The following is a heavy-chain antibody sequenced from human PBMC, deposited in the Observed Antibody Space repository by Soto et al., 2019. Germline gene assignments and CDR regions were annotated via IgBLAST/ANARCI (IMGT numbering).Heavy chain of an antibody. CDR2: IVVGSGNT. CDR1: GFTFTSSA. J-gene: IGHJ4*02. V-gene: IGHV1-58*01. D-gene: IGHD2-15*01. CDR3: AEVSYCSGGRCSFPDY. Sequence: ASVKVSCKASGFTFTSSAVQWVRQARGQRLEWIGWIVVGSGNTNYAQKFQERVTTTRDMSTSTAYMELSSLRSEDTAVYYCAEVSYCSGGRCSFPDYWGQGTLVTVSS.